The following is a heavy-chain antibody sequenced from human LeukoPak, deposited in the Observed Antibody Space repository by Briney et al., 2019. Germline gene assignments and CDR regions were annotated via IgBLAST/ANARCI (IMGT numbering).Heavy chain of an antibody. Sequence: ASVKVSCKASGYTFTGYYMHWVRQAPGQGLECMRWINPNSGGTNYAQKFQGRVTMTRDTSISTAYMELSRLRSDDTAVYYCAREGQSNWNDINYWGQGTLVTVSS. CDR2: INPNSGGT. CDR3: AREGQSNWNDINY. J-gene: IGHJ4*02. V-gene: IGHV1-2*02. D-gene: IGHD1-20*01. CDR1: GYTFTGYY.